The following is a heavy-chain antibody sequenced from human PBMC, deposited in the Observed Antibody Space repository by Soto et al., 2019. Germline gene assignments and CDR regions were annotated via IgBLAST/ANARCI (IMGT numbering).Heavy chain of an antibody. CDR3: ARAYEGDYFDY. CDR2: ISYEGSNK. V-gene: IGHV3-30-3*01. D-gene: IGHD3-16*01. Sequence: QVQLVESGGGVVQPGRSLRLSCAASGFTFSSYAMHWVRQAPGKGLEWVAVISYEGSNKYYAESVKGRFPISRDNSKNTLYLQMNGLRAEDTAVYYCARAYEGDYFDYWGQGTLVTVSS. CDR1: GFTFSSYA. J-gene: IGHJ4*02.